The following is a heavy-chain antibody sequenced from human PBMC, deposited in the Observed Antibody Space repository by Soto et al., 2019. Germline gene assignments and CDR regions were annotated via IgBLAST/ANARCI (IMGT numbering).Heavy chain of an antibody. CDR3: TRYYNDTSGYFDY. V-gene: IGHV3-73*01. CDR1: GFTFSASA. CDR2: IRSKAKGYAT. J-gene: IGHJ4*02. Sequence: GGSLRLSCTASGFTFSASAMHWVRQASGRGLEWVGRIRSKAKGYATSYAASVEGGFNISRDDSKNTAYLQMSSLKTEDTALYYCTRYYNDTSGYFDYWGQGILVTVSS. D-gene: IGHD3-22*01.